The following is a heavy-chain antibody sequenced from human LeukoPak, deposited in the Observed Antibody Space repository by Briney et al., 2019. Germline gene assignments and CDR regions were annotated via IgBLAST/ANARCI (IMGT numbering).Heavy chain of an antibody. CDR1: GFTFGNYH. CDR2: ISRSGDRT. Sequence: SGGSLRLSCVASGFTFGNYHMVWVRQAPGRGLESLSSISRSGDRTYYLDSVKGRFTISRDNSKNTLYLQMNSLRAEDTAVYYCAKAYGYSYGYGTDYWGQGTLVTVSS. J-gene: IGHJ4*02. CDR3: AKAYGYSYGYGTDY. D-gene: IGHD5-18*01. V-gene: IGHV3-23*01.